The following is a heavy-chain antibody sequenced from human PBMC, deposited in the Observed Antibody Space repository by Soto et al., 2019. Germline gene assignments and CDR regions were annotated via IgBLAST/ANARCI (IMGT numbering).Heavy chain of an antibody. CDR1: GFTFDDYA. V-gene: IGHV3-9*01. Sequence: GGSLRLSCAASGFTFDDYAMHWVRQAPGKGLEWVSGISWNSGSIGYADSVKGRFTISRDNAKNSLYLQMNSLRAEDTALYYCAEGFSDFWSGYYTLDYWGQGTLVTVSS. CDR2: ISWNSGSI. CDR3: AEGFSDFWSGYYTLDY. D-gene: IGHD3-3*01. J-gene: IGHJ4*02.